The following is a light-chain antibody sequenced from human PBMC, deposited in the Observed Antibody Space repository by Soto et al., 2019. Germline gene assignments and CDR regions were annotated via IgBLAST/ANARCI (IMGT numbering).Light chain of an antibody. Sequence: QSVLTQPPSVSGAPGQRVTISCTGSSANIGAAYNVDWYQQLPGTAPKLLIYGNSNRPSGVPDRFSGSKSGTSASLAITGLQAEDEADHYCQSYDSSLSGYVFGTGTKVTVL. J-gene: IGLJ1*01. CDR2: GNS. CDR3: QSYDSSLSGYV. CDR1: SANIGAAYN. V-gene: IGLV1-40*01.